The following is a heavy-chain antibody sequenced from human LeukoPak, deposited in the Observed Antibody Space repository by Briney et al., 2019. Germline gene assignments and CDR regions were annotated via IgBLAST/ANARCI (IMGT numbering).Heavy chain of an antibody. CDR3: AKADIVVVVAATNFDY. CDR2: ISGSGGST. Sequence: GGSLRLSCAASGFTFSSYWMNWVRQAPGKGLEWVSAISGSGGSTYYADSVKGRFTISRDNSKNTLYLQMNSLRAEDTAVYYCAKADIVVVVAATNFDYWGQGTLVTVSS. D-gene: IGHD2-15*01. V-gene: IGHV3-23*01. CDR1: GFTFSSYW. J-gene: IGHJ4*02.